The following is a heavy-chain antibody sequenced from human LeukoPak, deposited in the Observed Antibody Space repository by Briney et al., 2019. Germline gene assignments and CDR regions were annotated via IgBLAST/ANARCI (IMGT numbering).Heavy chain of an antibody. J-gene: IGHJ5*02. CDR2: ISSSSTYS. Sequence: GGSLRLSCVASGFTFSDYYMSWIRQAPGKGLEWVSYISSSSTYSSYTDSMEGRFTISRDNAKNSLYLQMNSLRAEDAAVYYCARVMIGTVYWFDPWGQGTLVTVSS. V-gene: IGHV3-11*06. CDR1: GFTFSDYY. CDR3: ARVMIGTVYWFDP. D-gene: IGHD3-22*01.